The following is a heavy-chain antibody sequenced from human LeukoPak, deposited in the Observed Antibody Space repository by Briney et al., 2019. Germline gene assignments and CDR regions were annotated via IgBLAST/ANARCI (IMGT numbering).Heavy chain of an antibody. V-gene: IGHV3-7*01. J-gene: IGHJ4*02. CDR1: GFTFSSYW. CDR3: LRGDRRDY. CDR2: IKQDGSEK. Sequence: GGSLRLSCAASGFTFSSYWMSWVRHATGKGLEWVANIKQDGSEKYYVDSVKGRFTISRDKAKISLYLQMNSLRAEDTAVYYCLRGDRRDYWGQGTLVTVSS.